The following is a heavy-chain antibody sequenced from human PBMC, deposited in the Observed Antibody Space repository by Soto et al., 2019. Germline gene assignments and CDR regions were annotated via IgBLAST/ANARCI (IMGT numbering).Heavy chain of an antibody. J-gene: IGHJ3*02. CDR2: IYYSGST. CDR3: AMAAAGEGAFDI. V-gene: IGHV4-31*03. D-gene: IGHD6-13*01. CDR1: GGSISSGGYY. Sequence: QVQLQESGPGLVKPSQTLSLTCTVSGGSISSGGYYWSWIRQHPGKGLEWIGYIYYSGSTYYNPALKSRVTISVDPSKNQFSLKLSSVTAADTAVYYCAMAAAGEGAFDIWGQGTMVTVSS.